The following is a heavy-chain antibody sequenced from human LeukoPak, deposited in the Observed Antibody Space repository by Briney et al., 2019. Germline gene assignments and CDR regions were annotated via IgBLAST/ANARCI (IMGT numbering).Heavy chain of an antibody. V-gene: IGHV3-23*01. Sequence: GGSLRLSCAGSGFTFSSYPMTWVRQAPGKGLDWVSTIDTSGNTDYADSVKGRFTISRDNSRNTLYLQMNSLRAEDTAVYFCAKYSRPSSRAFDYWGQGTLATVSP. CDR3: AKYSRPSSRAFDY. CDR1: GFTFSSYP. D-gene: IGHD6-13*01. J-gene: IGHJ4*02. CDR2: IDTSGNT.